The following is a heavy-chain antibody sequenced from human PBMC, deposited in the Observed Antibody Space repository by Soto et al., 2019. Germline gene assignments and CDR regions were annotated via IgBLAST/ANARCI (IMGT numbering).Heavy chain of an antibody. CDR3: ASFPYGRGTSSIFIDY. CDR1: GGSISSYY. Sequence: QVQLQESGPGLVKPSETLSLTCTVSGGSISSYYWSWIRQPPGKGLEWLGYIYYSGSTNYNPSLKSRVTISVDTSRNQFSLKLSSGTAADTAVYYCASFPYGRGTSSIFIDYWGQGTLVTVFS. CDR2: IYYSGST. D-gene: IGHD2-2*01. J-gene: IGHJ4*02. V-gene: IGHV4-59*01.